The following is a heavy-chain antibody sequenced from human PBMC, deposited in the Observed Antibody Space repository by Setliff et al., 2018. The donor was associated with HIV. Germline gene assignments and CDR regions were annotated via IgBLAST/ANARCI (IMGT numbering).Heavy chain of an antibody. CDR2: MNPNSGNT. D-gene: IGHD2-15*01. Sequence: GASVKVSCKASGYTFTNSDINWVRQATGQGLEWMGWMNPNSGNTGYAQKFQARVTMTMDTSISTAYMELSRLRSDDTAVYYCARANVIATRSYMRYYYYVDVWGNGTTVTVSS. J-gene: IGHJ6*03. CDR3: ARANVIATRSYMRYYYYVDV. V-gene: IGHV1-8*02. CDR1: GYTFTNSD.